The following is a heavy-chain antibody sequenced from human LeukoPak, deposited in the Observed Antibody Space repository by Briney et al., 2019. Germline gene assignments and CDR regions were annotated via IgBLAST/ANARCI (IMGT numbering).Heavy chain of an antibody. CDR2: ISAYNGNT. V-gene: IGHV1-18*01. CDR1: GYTFISYG. D-gene: IGHD5-18*01. J-gene: IGHJ4*02. CDR3: ARATSANEYSYGFHFDY. Sequence: ASVKVSCKASGYTFISYGISWLRQAPGQGLEWMGWISAYNGNTNYAQKFQGRVTMTADESTSTAYMDLNYLRSDDTAVYFCARATSANEYSYGFHFDYWGQGTLVTVSS.